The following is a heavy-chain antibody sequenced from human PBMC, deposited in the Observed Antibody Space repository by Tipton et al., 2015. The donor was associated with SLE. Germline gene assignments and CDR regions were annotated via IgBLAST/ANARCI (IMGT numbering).Heavy chain of an antibody. D-gene: IGHD1-14*01. Sequence: TLSLTCAVSGYSISSGYYWGWIRQPPGKGLEWIGSIYHSGSTYYNPSLKSRVTISVDTSKNQFSLKLSSVTAADTAVYYCARGLNMHTGIDYWGQGTLVTVSS. J-gene: IGHJ4*02. V-gene: IGHV4-38-2*01. CDR2: IYHSGST. CDR1: GYSISSGYY. CDR3: ARGLNMHTGIDY.